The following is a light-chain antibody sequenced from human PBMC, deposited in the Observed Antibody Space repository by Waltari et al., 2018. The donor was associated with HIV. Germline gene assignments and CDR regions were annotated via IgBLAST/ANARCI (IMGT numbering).Light chain of an antibody. CDR2: DVS. J-gene: IGLJ1*01. Sequence: QSALTQPRSVSGSPGQSVTISCTGTSSDVGAYTYVAWDQQHPGKAPKFLIFDVSKRSSGVPDRFSGSKSGNTASLTISVLQAEDEAEYYCCSYGGSDTLYVFGTGTKVTVL. CDR3: CSYGGSDTLYV. V-gene: IGLV2-11*01. CDR1: SSDVGAYTY.